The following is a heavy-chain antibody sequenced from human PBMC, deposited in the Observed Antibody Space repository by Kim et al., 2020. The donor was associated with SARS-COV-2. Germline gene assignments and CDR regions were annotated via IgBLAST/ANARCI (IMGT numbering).Heavy chain of an antibody. Sequence: SETLSLTCTVSGGSVSSGSYYWSWIRQPPGKGLEWIGYIYYSGSTNYNPSLKSRVTISVDTSKNQFSLKLSSVTAADTAVYYCAREGSSWRGSRPNFDYWGQGTLVTVSS. CDR1: GGSVSSGSYY. V-gene: IGHV4-61*01. J-gene: IGHJ4*02. CDR2: IYYSGST. CDR3: AREGSSWRGSRPNFDY. D-gene: IGHD6-13*01.